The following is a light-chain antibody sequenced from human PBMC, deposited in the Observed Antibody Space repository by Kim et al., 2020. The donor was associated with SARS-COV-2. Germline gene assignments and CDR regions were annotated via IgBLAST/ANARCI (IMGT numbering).Light chain of an antibody. Sequence: RATINCKSSQSVLYSSNNNNFLAWYQQKPGQPPKVLIYGASTRESGVPDRFSGSGSATDFTLTISSLQAEDVAVYFCQQYFSSPYTFGQGTKLEI. CDR2: GAS. J-gene: IGKJ2*01. V-gene: IGKV4-1*01. CDR1: QSVLYSSNNNNF. CDR3: QQYFSSPYT.